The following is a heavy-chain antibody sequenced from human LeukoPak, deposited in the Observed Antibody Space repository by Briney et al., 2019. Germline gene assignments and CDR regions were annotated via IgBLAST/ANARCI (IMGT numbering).Heavy chain of an antibody. J-gene: IGHJ6*02. CDR2: IYYSGST. V-gene: IGHV4-59*01. D-gene: IGHD3-9*01. CDR1: GGSISSYY. Sequence: PSETLSLTCTVSGGSISSYYWSWIRQPPGKGLEWIGYIYYSGSTNYNPSLKSRVTISVDTSKNQFSLKLSPVTAADTAVYYCARHLPYYDILTGYALDGMDVWGQGTTVTVSS. CDR3: ARHLPYYDILTGYALDGMDV.